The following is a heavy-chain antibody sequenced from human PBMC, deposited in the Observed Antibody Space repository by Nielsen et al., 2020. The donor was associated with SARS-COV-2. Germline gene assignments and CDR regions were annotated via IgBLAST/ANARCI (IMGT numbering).Heavy chain of an antibody. V-gene: IGHV3-30*03. CDR3: AREDYYDSSGAFDI. J-gene: IGHJ3*02. D-gene: IGHD3-22*01. CDR2: ISYEGTKK. CDR1: GFTFNNYG. Sequence: GGSLRLSCEASGFTFNNYGFYWVRQAPGKGLEWVASISYEGTKKYYGDSLTGRFTVSRDTSKNTVYLQMNSLRAEDTAVYYCAREDYYDSSGAFDIWGQGTMVTVSS.